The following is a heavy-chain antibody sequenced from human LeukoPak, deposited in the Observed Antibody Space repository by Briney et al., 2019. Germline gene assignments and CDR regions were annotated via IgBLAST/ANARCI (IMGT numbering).Heavy chain of an antibody. D-gene: IGHD3-22*01. CDR2: IKSKADGGTT. Sequence: GGSLRLSCAASGFTFSNAWMNWVRQAPGKGLEWVGRIKSKADGGTTDYAAPVKGRFTISRDDSKNTLYLQMDSLKTEDTAVYYCAKSSGYQPRYFDYWGQGTLVTVSS. V-gene: IGHV3-15*07. CDR1: GFTFSNAW. J-gene: IGHJ4*02. CDR3: AKSSGYQPRYFDY.